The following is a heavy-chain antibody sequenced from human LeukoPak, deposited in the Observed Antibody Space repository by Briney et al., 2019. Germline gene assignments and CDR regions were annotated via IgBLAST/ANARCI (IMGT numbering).Heavy chain of an antibody. D-gene: IGHD6-13*01. CDR2: IYYSGST. J-gene: IGHJ4*02. V-gene: IGHV4-39*01. CDR3: ASIAAAGIDY. Sequence: SETLSLTCTVSGGSISSSSCYWGWIRQPPGKGLVGIGRIYYSGSTYYNPSLKSRVTIYVDTSKNQFSLKLSSVTAADTAVYYCASIAAAGIDYWVQGTLVTVSS. CDR1: GGSISSSSCY.